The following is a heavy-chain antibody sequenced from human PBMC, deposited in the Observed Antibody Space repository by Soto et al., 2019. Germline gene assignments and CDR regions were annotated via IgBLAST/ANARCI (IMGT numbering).Heavy chain of an antibody. Sequence: QVQLVQSGAEVKKPGASVKVSCKTSGYTFTNFGLSWVRQAPGQGLEWMGWISAYNGNTNYAQNCQGSVTMTTETSTSTAYMELRSLLSDDTPVYYSARGGTPIDYWGQGTLVTVSS. CDR2: ISAYNGNT. CDR3: ARGGTPIDY. J-gene: IGHJ4*02. V-gene: IGHV1-18*01. D-gene: IGHD3-16*01. CDR1: GYTFTNFG.